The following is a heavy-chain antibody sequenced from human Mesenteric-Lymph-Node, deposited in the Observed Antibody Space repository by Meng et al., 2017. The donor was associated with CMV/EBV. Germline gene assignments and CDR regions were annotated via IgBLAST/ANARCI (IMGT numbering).Heavy chain of an antibody. V-gene: IGHV3-30*02. J-gene: IGHJ4*02. CDR1: GFTFSSYG. D-gene: IGHD5-18*01. CDR2: IRYDGVNK. Sequence: LSLTCVASGFTFSSYGMHWVRQAPGKGLEWVAFIRYDGVNKYYRGSVKGRFTISRDNSKNTLYLQVNSLRPEDTAVYYCARAPPYRGRYGYGFDYWGQGALVTVSS. CDR3: ARAPPYRGRYGYGFDY.